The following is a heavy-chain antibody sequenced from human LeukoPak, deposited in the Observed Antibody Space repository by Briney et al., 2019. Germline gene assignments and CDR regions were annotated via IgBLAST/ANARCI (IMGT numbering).Heavy chain of an antibody. D-gene: IGHD4-17*01. Sequence: GGSLRLSCAASGFTFSNYWMHWVRQAPGKGLVWVSRINSDGSSTTYADSVKGRFTISRDNAKNTPYLQMNSLRAEDTAVYYCARGVHATVTRFDSWGQGTLVPVSS. CDR2: INSDGSST. V-gene: IGHV3-74*01. J-gene: IGHJ4*02. CDR1: GFTFSNYW. CDR3: ARGVHATVTRFDS.